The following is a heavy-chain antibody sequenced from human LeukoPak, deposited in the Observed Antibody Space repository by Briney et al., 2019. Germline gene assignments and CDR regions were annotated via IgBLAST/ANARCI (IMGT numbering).Heavy chain of an antibody. D-gene: IGHD5-12*01. CDR2: IYHSGST. CDR3: ARAHGYSGYDYGGAFDI. V-gene: IGHV4-38-2*02. J-gene: IGHJ3*02. Sequence: SETLSLTCTVSGYSISSGYYWGWIRQPPGKGLEWIGSIYHSGSTYYNPSLKSRVTISVDTSKNQFSLKLSSVTAADTAVYYCARAHGYSGYDYGGAFDIWGQGTMVTVSS. CDR1: GYSISSGYY.